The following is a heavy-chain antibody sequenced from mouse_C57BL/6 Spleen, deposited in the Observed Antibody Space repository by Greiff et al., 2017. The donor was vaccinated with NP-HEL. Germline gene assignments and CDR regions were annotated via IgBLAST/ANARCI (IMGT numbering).Heavy chain of an antibody. V-gene: IGHV1-64*01. CDR3: ADSNYEGYAMDY. CDR2: IHPNSGST. J-gene: IGHJ4*01. CDR1: GYTFTSYW. Sequence: VQLKQPGAELVKPGASVKLSCKASGYTFTSYWMHWVKQRPGQGLEWIGMIHPNSGSTNYNEKFKSKATLTVDKSSSTAYMQLSSLTSEDSAVYYCADSNYEGYAMDYWGQGTSVTVSS. D-gene: IGHD2-5*01.